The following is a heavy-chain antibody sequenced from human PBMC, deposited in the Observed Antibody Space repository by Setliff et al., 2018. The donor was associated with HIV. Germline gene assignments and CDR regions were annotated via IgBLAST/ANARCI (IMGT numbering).Heavy chain of an antibody. V-gene: IGHV4-4*02. CDR1: GGSISSSNW. D-gene: IGHD6-19*01. CDR2: LNDSGST. J-gene: IGHJ6*03. Sequence: PSETLSLTCAVSGGSISSSNWWSWVRQSPRKRLEWIGELNDSGSTNYNPSLKSRVIISVDTSKNQFSLRLTSVTAADTAVYYCARGESSGWCYYMDVWDKGTTVTAP. CDR3: ARGESSGWCYYMDV.